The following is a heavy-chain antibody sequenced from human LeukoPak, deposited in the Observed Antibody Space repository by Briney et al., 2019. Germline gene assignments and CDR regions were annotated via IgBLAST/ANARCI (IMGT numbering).Heavy chain of an antibody. CDR3: ARDGLLLWFGEFPDGMDV. CDR2: ISAYNGNT. V-gene: IGHV1-18*01. J-gene: IGHJ6*02. Sequence: ASVKVSCKASGYTFTSYGISWVRQAPGQGLEWMGWISAYNGNTKYAQKLQGRVTMTTDTSTSTAYMELRSLRSDDTAVYYCARDGLLLWFGEFPDGMDVWGQGTTVTVSS. CDR1: GYTFTSYG. D-gene: IGHD3-10*01.